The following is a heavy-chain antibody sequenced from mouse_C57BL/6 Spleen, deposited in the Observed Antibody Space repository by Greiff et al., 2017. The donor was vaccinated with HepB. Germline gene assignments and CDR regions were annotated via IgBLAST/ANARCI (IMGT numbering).Heavy chain of an antibody. J-gene: IGHJ4*01. V-gene: IGHV1-55*01. CDR1: GYTFTSYW. CDR2: IYPGSGST. CDR3: ARRVCYGNPYAMDY. D-gene: IGHD2-1*01. Sequence: QVQLQQSGAELVKPGASVKMSCKASGYTFTSYWITWVKQRPGQGLEWIGDIYPGSGSTNYNEKFKSKATLTVDTSSSTAYMQLSSLTSEDSAVYDCARRVCYGNPYAMDYWGQGTSVTVSS.